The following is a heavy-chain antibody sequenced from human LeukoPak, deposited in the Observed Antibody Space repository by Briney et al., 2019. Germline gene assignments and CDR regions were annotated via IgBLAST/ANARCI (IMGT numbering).Heavy chain of an antibody. CDR2: ISSRGSSI. CDR3: ARGVSWTFDN. J-gene: IGHJ4*02. CDR1: GFNFSTYE. V-gene: IGHV3-48*03. D-gene: IGHD3-10*01. Sequence: GGSLRLSCAGSGFNFSTYEMNWVRQAPGKGLEWLSYISSRGSSIYYAGSVKGRFTISRDNAKNSLYLQMNSLRAEDTAVYFCARGVSWTFDNWGRGALVTVSS.